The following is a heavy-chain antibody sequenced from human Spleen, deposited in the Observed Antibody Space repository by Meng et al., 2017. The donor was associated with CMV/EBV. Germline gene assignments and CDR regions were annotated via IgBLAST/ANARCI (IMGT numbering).Heavy chain of an antibody. V-gene: IGHV4-34*01. CDR1: GGSFSGYY. D-gene: IGHD5-18*01. Sequence: VPLQPWGAVLLKPSETLSLTCAVYGGSFSGYYWSWIRQPPGKGLEWIGEINHSGSTNYNPSLKSRVTISVDTSKNQFSLKLSSVTAADTAVYYCARGPRGYSYGSQLFYWGQGTLVTVSS. CDR2: INHSGST. J-gene: IGHJ4*02. CDR3: ARGPRGYSYGSQLFY.